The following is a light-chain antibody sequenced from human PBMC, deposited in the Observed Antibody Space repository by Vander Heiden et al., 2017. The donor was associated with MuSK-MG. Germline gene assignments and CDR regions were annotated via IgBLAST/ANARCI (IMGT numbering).Light chain of an antibody. CDR1: RSNIGGNT. Sequence: QSVLTQPPSASGTPGQRVTISCSGSRSNIGGNTVNWYYQVPGTAPKLLIFRNNQRPSGVPDRLSGSKSGTSASLAISGLQSEDEADYYCATWDDSLNGVVFGGGTKLTVL. J-gene: IGLJ2*01. CDR3: ATWDDSLNGVV. CDR2: RNN. V-gene: IGLV1-44*01.